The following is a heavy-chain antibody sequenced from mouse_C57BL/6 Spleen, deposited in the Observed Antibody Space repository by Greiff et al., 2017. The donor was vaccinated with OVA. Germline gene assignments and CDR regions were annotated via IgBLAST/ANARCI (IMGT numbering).Heavy chain of an antibody. Sequence: VMLVESGPGLVQPSQSLSITCTVSGFSLTSYGVHWVRQSPGKGLEWLGVIWRGGSTDYNAAFMSRLSITKDNSKSQVFFKMNSLQADDTAIYYCAKKGSNNWYFDVWGTGTTVTVSS. CDR2: IWRGGST. J-gene: IGHJ1*03. D-gene: IGHD2-5*01. CDR1: GFSLTSYG. V-gene: IGHV2-5*01. CDR3: AKKGSNNWYFDV.